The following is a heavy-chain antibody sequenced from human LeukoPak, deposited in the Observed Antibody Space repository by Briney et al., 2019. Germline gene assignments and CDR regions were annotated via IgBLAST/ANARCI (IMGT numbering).Heavy chain of an antibody. V-gene: IGHV3-53*01. CDR1: GFTVIDNY. D-gene: IGHD4-17*01. J-gene: IGHJ4*02. CDR3: ARTNAGYGDYDY. CDR2: VYPDGRT. Sequence: GGSLRLSCVVSGFTVIDNYMRLVRQAPGKGLQWVSVVYPDGRTYYADSVKGRFTISRDNSRNTLLLQLNSLRADDTAVYYCARTNAGYGDYDYWGQGTLVTVSS.